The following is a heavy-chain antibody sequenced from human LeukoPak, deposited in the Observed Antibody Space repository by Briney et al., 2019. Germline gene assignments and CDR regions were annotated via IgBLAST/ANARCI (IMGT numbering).Heavy chain of an antibody. J-gene: IGHJ4*02. V-gene: IGHV1-8*01. D-gene: IGHD3-10*01. Sequence: ASLKVSCKASGYTFTSYDINSVRQATGHGLEWMGWMKPNSGNTGYAQKFQGRVTMTRNTSISTAYMELSSLRSEDTAVYYCARFLRFGEFIFDYWGQGTLVTVSS. CDR3: ARFLRFGEFIFDY. CDR2: MKPNSGNT. CDR1: GYTFTSYD.